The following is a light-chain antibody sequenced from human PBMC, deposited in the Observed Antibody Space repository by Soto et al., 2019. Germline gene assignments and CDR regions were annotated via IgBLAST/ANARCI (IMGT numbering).Light chain of an antibody. CDR3: SSYTTKSPPVV. Sequence: QSVLTQPASVSCSPGQSITISCTGTSCDIGSYTYVSWYQQYPGKAPKLLISEVTNRPSGVSNRFSGSKSGNTASLTISGLQAEDEAHYYCSSYTTKSPPVVLGGGTQLTV. V-gene: IGLV2-14*01. J-gene: IGLJ2*01. CDR2: EVT. CDR1: SCDIGSYTY.